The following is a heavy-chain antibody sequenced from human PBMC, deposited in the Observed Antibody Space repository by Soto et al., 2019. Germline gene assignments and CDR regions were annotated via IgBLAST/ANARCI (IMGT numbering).Heavy chain of an antibody. CDR2: IISSSGHI. D-gene: IGHD1-26*01. J-gene: IGHJ4*02. CDR3: TTHWLATRXFDY. CDR1: GFTFSSYS. V-gene: IGHV3-21*01. Sequence: GSLRLSCAASGFTFSSYSMNWVRQAPGKGLEWVWSIISSSGHIYYSDSLKGRFTISRDNAKNSLYLQMNSLRAEDTAVYYCTTHWLATRXFDYWGQGTLVTVXS.